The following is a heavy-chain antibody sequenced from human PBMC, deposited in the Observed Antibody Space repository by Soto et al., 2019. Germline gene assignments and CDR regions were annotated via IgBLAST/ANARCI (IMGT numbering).Heavy chain of an antibody. CDR2: ISGSGGST. J-gene: IGHJ6*02. CDR3: AKGGYSYGQLTYYYYYYGMDV. V-gene: IGHV3-23*01. Sequence: ARRRISKAKGKGLEWVSAISGSGGSTYYADSVKGRFTISRDNSKNTLYLQMNSLRAEDTAVYYCAKGGYSYGQLTYYYYYYGMDVWGQGTTVTVSS. D-gene: IGHD5-18*01. CDR1: A.